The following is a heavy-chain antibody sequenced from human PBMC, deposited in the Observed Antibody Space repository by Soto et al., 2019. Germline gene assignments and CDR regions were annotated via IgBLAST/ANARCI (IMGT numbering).Heavy chain of an antibody. Sequence: GSLRLSCAASGFTFSSYAMILVRQAPGKGLEWVSAISGRGGSTYYADSVKGRFTISRDNSKNTLYLQMNSLRAEDTAVYYCAKDSGKITWFDPWGQGTLVTVSS. D-gene: IGHD1-26*01. CDR2: ISGRGGST. V-gene: IGHV3-23*01. CDR1: GFTFSSYA. CDR3: AKDSGKITWFDP. J-gene: IGHJ5*02.